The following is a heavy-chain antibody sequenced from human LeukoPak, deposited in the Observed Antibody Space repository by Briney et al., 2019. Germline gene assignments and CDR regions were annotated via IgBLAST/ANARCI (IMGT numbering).Heavy chain of an antibody. V-gene: IGHV4-34*01. J-gene: IGHJ6*01. CDR3: ARGLSGDFGVGCGMDG. CDR1: GGFFSLCY. Sequence: KPSDTLSLPCAVYGGFFSLCYWSWIRQPPGKGLEWIGEINHSGSTNYNPARKSRVTISLDTSKDQFPLKLSSAAAPDTAVHYLARGLSGDFGVGCGMDGWGKGTTVTVSS. CDR2: INHSGST. D-gene: IGHD3-16*01.